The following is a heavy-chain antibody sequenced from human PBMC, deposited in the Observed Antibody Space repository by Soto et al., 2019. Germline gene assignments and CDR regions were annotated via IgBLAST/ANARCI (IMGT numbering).Heavy chain of an antibody. J-gene: IGHJ4*02. Sequence: QVYLVQSGAEVKKPGASVKVSCKGSGYDFTTYGITWVRQAPGQGLEWMAWISAHNGNTDYAQKPQGRVTVTRDTSTSTAYMELRSLRSDDTAVYYCARGRDGDYWGQGALVTVSS. V-gene: IGHV1-18*01. CDR2: ISAHNGNT. D-gene: IGHD6-6*01. CDR3: ARGRDGDY. CDR1: GYDFTTYG.